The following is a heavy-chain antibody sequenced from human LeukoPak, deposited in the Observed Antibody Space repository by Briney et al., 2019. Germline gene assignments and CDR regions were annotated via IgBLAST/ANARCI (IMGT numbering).Heavy chain of an antibody. D-gene: IGHD3-10*01. CDR3: AKSGLGYYYGSGSYLDY. CDR2: ISGSGGST. J-gene: IGHJ4*02. CDR1: GFTFSSYA. V-gene: IGHV3-23*01. Sequence: PGGSLRLSCAASGFTFSSYAMSWVRQAPGKGLEWVSVISGSGGSTYYADSVKGRFTISRDNSKNTLYLQMNSLGAEDTAVYYCAKSGLGYYYGSGSYLDYWGQGTLVTVSS.